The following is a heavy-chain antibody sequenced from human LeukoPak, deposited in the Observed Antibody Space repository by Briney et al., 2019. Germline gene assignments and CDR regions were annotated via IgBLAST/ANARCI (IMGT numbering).Heavy chain of an antibody. CDR2: IYYSGST. J-gene: IGHJ4*02. D-gene: IGHD2-15*01. Sequence: SETLSLTCTVSGGSISSSSYYWGWIRQPPGKGLEWIGSIYYSGSTYYNPSLKSRVTISVDTSKNQFSLKLSSVTAADTAVYYCARGAAAATDLDYWGQGTLVTVSS. CDR3: ARGAAAATDLDY. V-gene: IGHV4-39*07. CDR1: GGSISSSSYY.